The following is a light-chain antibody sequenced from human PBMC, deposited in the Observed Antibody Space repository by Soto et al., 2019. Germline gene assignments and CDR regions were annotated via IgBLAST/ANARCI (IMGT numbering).Light chain of an antibody. CDR1: QSVRSTH. Sequence: IVLNINAGNVSLSRKERSTLCCRSSQSVRSTHLAWYQLKPGQAPRLFIYGASSRATGIPDRFSGSGSGTDFTLTSSILEPEDFAVYICQVHGTSPRTFGQGTRLEIK. V-gene: IGKV3-20*01. J-gene: IGKJ5*01. CDR3: QVHGTSPRT. CDR2: GAS.